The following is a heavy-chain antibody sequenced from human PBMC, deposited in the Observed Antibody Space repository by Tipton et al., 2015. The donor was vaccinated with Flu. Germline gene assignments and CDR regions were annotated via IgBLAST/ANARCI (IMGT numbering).Heavy chain of an antibody. CDR2: IYPGDSDT. J-gene: IGHJ3*02. D-gene: IGHD3-3*01. V-gene: IGHV5-51*01. CDR3: ARDRSEDAFDI. CDR1: GYSFTSYW. Sequence: QSGAEVKKPGASVKVSCKASGYSFTSYWIGWVRQMPGKGLEWMGIIYPGDSDTRYSPSFQGQVTISADKSISTAYLQWSSLKASDTAMYYCARDRSEDAFDIWGQGTMVTVSS.